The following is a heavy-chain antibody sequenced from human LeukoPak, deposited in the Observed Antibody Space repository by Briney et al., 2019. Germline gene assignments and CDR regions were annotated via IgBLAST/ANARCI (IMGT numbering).Heavy chain of an antibody. CDR1: GFTFSSYG. J-gene: IGHJ3*02. CDR3: AKMRGRDGYNDAFDI. CDR2: IWYDGSNK. Sequence: GGSLRLSCAASGFTFSSYGMHWVRQAPGKGLEWVAVIWYDGSNKYYADSVKGRFTISRDNSKNTLYLQMNSLRAEDTAVYYCAKMRGRDGYNDAFDIWGQGTMVTVSS. V-gene: IGHV3-33*06. D-gene: IGHD5-24*01.